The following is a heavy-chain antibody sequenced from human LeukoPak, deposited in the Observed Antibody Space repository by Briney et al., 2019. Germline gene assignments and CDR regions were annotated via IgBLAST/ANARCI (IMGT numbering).Heavy chain of an antibody. CDR1: GFTFSSYE. V-gene: IGHV3-48*03. CDR2: ISSSGSTI. J-gene: IGHJ6*04. CDR3: AELGITMIGGV. D-gene: IGHD3-10*02. Sequence: GGSLRLSCAASGFTFSSYEMNWVRQAPGKGLEWVSYISSSGSTIYYADSVKGRFTISRDNAKNSLYLQMNILRAEDTAVYYCAELGITMIGGVWGKGTTVTISS.